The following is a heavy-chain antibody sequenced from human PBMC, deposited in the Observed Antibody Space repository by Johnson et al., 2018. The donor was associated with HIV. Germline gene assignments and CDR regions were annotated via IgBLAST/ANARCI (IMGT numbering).Heavy chain of an antibody. J-gene: IGHJ3*02. CDR2: IWYDGSNK. CDR3: ARGGPPDAFDI. Sequence: QVQLVESGGGVVQPGRSLRLSCAASGFTFSSYGMHWVRQAPGKGLEWVAVIWYDGSNKYYADSVKGRFTISRDNSKNTLYLQMNSLRAEDTAVYYCARGGPPDAFDICGQGTMVTVSS. V-gene: IGHV3-30*19. D-gene: IGHD1-26*01. CDR1: GFTFSSYG.